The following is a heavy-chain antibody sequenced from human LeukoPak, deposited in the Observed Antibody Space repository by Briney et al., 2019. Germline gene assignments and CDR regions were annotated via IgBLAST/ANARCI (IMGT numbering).Heavy chain of an antibody. D-gene: IGHD3-3*02. CDR3: ARVGDHFHWYLDL. V-gene: IGHV3-53*01. J-gene: IGHJ2*01. Sequence: GGSLRLSCAASGFTVSTNYMNWVRQAPGKGPEWVSILYSGSSTYYADSVEGRFTISRDSSKNTLFLQMNDLRAEDTAVYYCARVGDHFHWYLDLWGRGTLVTVSS. CDR1: GFTVSTNY. CDR2: LYSGSST.